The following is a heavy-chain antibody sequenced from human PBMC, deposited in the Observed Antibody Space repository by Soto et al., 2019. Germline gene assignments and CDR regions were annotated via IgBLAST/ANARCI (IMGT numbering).Heavy chain of an antibody. CDR3: VRQGIGNLHGLVDV. Sequence: QVQLQQSGPGLVKPSETLSLTCSVSSGPSSSHNWGWIRQPPGRGLEWIGYVYSTGGTSYNPSLKTRGTLSADPPTNHISLTLTSVTAADTAVYYCVRQGIGNLHGLVDVWGQGTTVRVSS. CDR2: VYSTGGT. J-gene: IGHJ6*02. V-gene: IGHV4-59*08. D-gene: IGHD1-1*01. CDR1: SGPSSSHN.